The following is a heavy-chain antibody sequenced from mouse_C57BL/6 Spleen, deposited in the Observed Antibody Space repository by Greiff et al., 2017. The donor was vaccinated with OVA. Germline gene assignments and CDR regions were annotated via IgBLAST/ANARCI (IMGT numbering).Heavy chain of an antibody. Sequence: QVQLQQPGAELVKPGASVKLSCKASGYTFTSYWMHWVKQRPGQGLEWIGMIHPNSGSTNYNEKFTSKATLTVDKSSSTASMQLSSLTSEDSAVYYCARGEGSYYDFAYWGQGTLVTVSA. CDR1: GYTFTSYW. J-gene: IGHJ3*01. V-gene: IGHV1-64*01. CDR3: ARGEGSYYDFAY. D-gene: IGHD2-4*01. CDR2: IHPNSGST.